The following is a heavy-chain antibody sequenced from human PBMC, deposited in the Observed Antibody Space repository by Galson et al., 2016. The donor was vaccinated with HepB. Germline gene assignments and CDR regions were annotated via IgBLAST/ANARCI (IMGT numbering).Heavy chain of an antibody. CDR3: ARSQIVATFTGFAY. CDR1: GGIFSSYA. CDR2: IIRMFGTV. J-gene: IGHJ4*02. V-gene: IGHV1-69*13. Sequence: SVKVSCKASGGIFSSYAMSWVRQAPGHGLEWMGGIIRMFGTVNYARKFQGRVTISADDSASTVYMELSGLRSDDTAVNYCARSQIVATFTGFAYWGQGTRVTVSP. D-gene: IGHD5-12*01.